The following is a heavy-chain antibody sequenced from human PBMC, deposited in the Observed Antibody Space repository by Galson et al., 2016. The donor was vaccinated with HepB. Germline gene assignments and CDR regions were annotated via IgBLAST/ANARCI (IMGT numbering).Heavy chain of an antibody. CDR2: INDGNGNR. D-gene: IGHD6-13*01. CDR1: GYAFTNHA. V-gene: IGHV1-3*01. J-gene: IGHJ4*02. CDR3: AIIEAGYSSSWSN. Sequence: SVKVSCKASGYAFTNHAIHWVRQAPGQRLEWMGWINDGNGNRKYSQKFQGRVTRDTSASTDYMELSSLTSGDSAVYYCAIIEAGYSSSWSNWGQGTLVTVSS.